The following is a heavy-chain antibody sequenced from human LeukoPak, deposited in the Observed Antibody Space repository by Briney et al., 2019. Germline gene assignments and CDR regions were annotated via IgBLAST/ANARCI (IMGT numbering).Heavy chain of an antibody. CDR1: GFTLSNFW. J-gene: IGHJ4*02. D-gene: IGHD7-27*01. CDR2: INQDGSEK. V-gene: IGHV3-7*04. CDR3: VRGENWAFDC. Sequence: GGSLRLSCAASGFTLSNFWMSWVRQAPGKGLEWVANINQDGSEKYYVDSVKGRFTISRDNAKNSLYLQMSSLRAEDTAVYYCVRGENWAFDCWGQGTLVTVSS.